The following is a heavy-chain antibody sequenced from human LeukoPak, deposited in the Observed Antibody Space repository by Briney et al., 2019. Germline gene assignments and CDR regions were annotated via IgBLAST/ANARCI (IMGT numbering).Heavy chain of an antibody. CDR2: INGGGGAV. D-gene: IGHD1-26*01. CDR1: GFAFSTYN. CDR3: ARVGSRGDWFDY. J-gene: IGHJ5*01. Sequence: GGSLRLSCVASGFAFSTYNMLWVRQTPGKGLEWLFYINGGGGAVHFADSVKDRFTFSRDNARNSLYLHMNSLRVEDTGIYYCARVGSRGDWFDYWGQGTRVTVSS. V-gene: IGHV3-48*01.